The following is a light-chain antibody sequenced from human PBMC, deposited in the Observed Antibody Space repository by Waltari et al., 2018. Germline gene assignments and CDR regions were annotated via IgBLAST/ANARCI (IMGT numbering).Light chain of an antibody. CDR3: QQSYTTPRT. J-gene: IGKJ1*01. CDR2: AAS. Sequence: NQGVSSYLTWYQQKPGKAPKLLIYAASRLQSGVPSRFSGSGSGTDFSLTISRLQPEDFATYYCQQSYTTPRTFGQGTKVEIK. CDR1: QGVSSY. V-gene: IGKV1-39*01.